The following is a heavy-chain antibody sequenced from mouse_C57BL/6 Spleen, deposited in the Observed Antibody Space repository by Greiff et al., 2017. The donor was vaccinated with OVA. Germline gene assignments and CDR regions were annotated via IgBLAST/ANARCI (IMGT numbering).Heavy chain of an antibody. CDR1: GYTFTEYT. CDR3: ARHDERELGHYFDY. V-gene: IGHV1-62-2*01. Sequence: VHLVESGAELVKPGASVKLSCKASGYTFTEYTIHWVKQRSGQGLEWIGWFYPGSGSIKYYEKLKDKATLTADKSSSIVYMELMRMTSEDSAVYFCARHDERELGHYFDYWGQGTTLTVSS. D-gene: IGHD4-1*01. CDR2: FYPGSGSI. J-gene: IGHJ2*01.